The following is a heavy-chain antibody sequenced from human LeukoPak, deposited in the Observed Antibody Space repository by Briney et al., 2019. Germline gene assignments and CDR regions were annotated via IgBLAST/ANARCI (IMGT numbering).Heavy chain of an antibody. Sequence: SETLSLTCAVSGGSFSGYYWSWIRQPPGKGLEWIGEINHSGSTNYNPSLKSRVTISVDTSKNQFSLKLSSVTAADTAVYYCARDESAFDLWGQGTMVTVSS. CDR1: GGSFSGYY. J-gene: IGHJ3*01. CDR2: INHSGST. CDR3: ARDESAFDL. V-gene: IGHV4-34*01.